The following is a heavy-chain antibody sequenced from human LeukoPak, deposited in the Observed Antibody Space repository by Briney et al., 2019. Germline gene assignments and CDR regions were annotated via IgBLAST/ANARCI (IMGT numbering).Heavy chain of an antibody. CDR1: AGSVNSSPYY. V-gene: IGHV4-39*07. Sequence: SETLSLTCTVSAGSVNSSPYYWGWVRQPPGKGLEWIGSIHYSGNTYYNPSLKSRVTISVDTSKNQFSLKLSSVTAADTAVYYCARVPDHSSTSQQLVTPFDYWGQGTLVTVSS. CDR2: IHYSGNT. D-gene: IGHD2-2*01. CDR3: ARVPDHSSTSQQLVTPFDY. J-gene: IGHJ4*02.